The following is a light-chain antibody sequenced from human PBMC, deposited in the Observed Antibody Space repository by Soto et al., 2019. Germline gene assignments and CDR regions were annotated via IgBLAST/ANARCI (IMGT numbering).Light chain of an antibody. CDR1: SSDVGSGNF. V-gene: IGLV2-14*01. Sequence: QSALTQPASVSGSPGQSMTISCTGTSSDVGSGNFVSWFQQHPGKAPKLMIYEVTNRPSGVSYRFSGSKSGNTASLTISGLQAEDEADYYCSSFTPTTPWVFGGGTKLTVL. J-gene: IGLJ3*02. CDR3: SSFTPTTPWV. CDR2: EVT.